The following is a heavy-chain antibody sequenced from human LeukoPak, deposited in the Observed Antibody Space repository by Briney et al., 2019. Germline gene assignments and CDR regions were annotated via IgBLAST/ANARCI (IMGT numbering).Heavy chain of an antibody. V-gene: IGHV4-30-4*01. CDR2: IYYSGST. J-gene: IGHJ6*04. CDR1: GGSISSGDYY. Sequence: TSQTLSLTCTVSGGSISSGDYYWSWIRQPPGKGLGWIGYIYYSGSTYYNPSLKSRVTISVDTSKNQFSLKLSSVTAADTAVYYCARGTVTVYYYYGMGVWGKGTTVTVSS. CDR3: ARGTVTVYYYYGMGV. D-gene: IGHD4-17*01.